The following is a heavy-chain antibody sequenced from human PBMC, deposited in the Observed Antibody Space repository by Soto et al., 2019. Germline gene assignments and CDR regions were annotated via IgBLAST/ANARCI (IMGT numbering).Heavy chain of an antibody. Sequence: SVKVSCKASGYTFTSYAMHWVCQAPGQRLEWMGWINASSGNTRYAQKFQGRVTMTRDTSTSTVYMELSSLRSEDTAVYYCARLKGLYDSSGYYPEGAFDIWGQGTMVTVSS. V-gene: IGHV1-3*01. CDR3: ARLKGLYDSSGYYPEGAFDI. CDR2: INASSGNT. J-gene: IGHJ3*02. CDR1: GYTFTSYA. D-gene: IGHD3-22*01.